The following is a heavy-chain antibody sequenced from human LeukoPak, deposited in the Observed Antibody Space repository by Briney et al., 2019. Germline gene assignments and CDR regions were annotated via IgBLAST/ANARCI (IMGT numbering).Heavy chain of an antibody. CDR1: GFTFSSYW. J-gene: IGHJ4*02. V-gene: IGHV3-7*01. CDR2: IKQDGSEK. Sequence: GGSLRLSCAASGFTFSSYWMSWVRQAPGKGLEWVANIKQDGSEKYYVDSVKGRFTISRDNAKNSLYLQMNSLRAEDTAVYYCARVKYYDFWSAHWGFDYWGQGTLVTVSS. CDR3: ARVKYYDFWSAHWGFDY. D-gene: IGHD3-3*01.